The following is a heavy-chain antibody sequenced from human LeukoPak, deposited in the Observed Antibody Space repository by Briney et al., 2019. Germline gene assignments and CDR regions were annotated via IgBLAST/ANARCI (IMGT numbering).Heavy chain of an antibody. D-gene: IGHD3-10*01. J-gene: IGHJ5*02. V-gene: IGHV3-21*01. CDR2: INPTGSST. Sequence: WGSLRLSCAASGFTLSTYTMNWVRQAPGKGLEWVPSINPTGSSTWYADSLKGRFTISRDNARNSLYLEGNGLRAEDAGVFYCVRDFLGESGAGGPWGQGTLVTVSS. CDR1: GFTLSTYT. CDR3: VRDFLGESGAGGP.